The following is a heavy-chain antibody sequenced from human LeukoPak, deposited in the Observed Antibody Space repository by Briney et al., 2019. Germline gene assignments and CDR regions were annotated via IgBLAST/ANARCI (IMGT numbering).Heavy chain of an antibody. D-gene: IGHD6-19*01. CDR3: ARGRGIRYSSVKHRSAWFDP. Sequence: PSETLSLTCAVYGGSFSGYYWSWVRQPPGKGLEWIGEINHSGSTNYNPSLKSRVTISVDTSKNQFSLKLSSVTAADTAVYYCARGRGIRYSSVKHRSAWFDPWGQGTLVTVSS. V-gene: IGHV4-34*01. CDR2: INHSGST. J-gene: IGHJ5*02. CDR1: GGSFSGYY.